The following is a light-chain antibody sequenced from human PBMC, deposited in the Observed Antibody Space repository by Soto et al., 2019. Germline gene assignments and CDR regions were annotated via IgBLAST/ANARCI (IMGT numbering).Light chain of an antibody. CDR3: HDYLQWPPGM. CDR2: DTS. V-gene: IGKV3-15*01. Sequence: EIVMTQSPATLSVSPGERATLSCRASQSISRNLAWYQQKPGQAPRLLIYDTSTRAPGISARFNGSGSGTEFTLTITTLQSEDFAVYYCHDYLQWPPGMFGQGTTVDMK. CDR1: QSISRN. J-gene: IGKJ1*01.